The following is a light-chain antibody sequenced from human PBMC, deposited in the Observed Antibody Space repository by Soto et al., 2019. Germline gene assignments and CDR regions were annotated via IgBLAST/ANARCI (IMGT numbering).Light chain of an antibody. V-gene: IGKV3-20*01. CDR1: QSVSSSY. CDR3: QQYGNSRGT. CDR2: GAS. Sequence: ETVLTQSPGTLSLSPGERATLSCRASQSVSSSYLAWYQQKPGQAPRLLIYGASSRATGIPDRFSGSGSGTDFTLTISRLEPEDFAVYYCQQYGNSRGTFGQGTKVEIK. J-gene: IGKJ1*01.